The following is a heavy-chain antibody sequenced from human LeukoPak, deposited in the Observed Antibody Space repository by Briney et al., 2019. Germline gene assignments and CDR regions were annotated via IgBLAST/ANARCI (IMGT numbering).Heavy chain of an antibody. D-gene: IGHD2-15*01. CDR2: ISSSNSYI. Sequence: GGSLRLSCAASGFTFSRYSVLWVPQAPRKGLEWVSSISSSNSYIYYADCVKGRFTIYRDNAKNSLSLQMNILRPGDRAVYYCARDHQGYCSGGSCARSYWGQGTLVTVSS. V-gene: IGHV3-21*01. CDR3: ARDHQGYCSGGSCARSY. J-gene: IGHJ4*02. CDR1: GFTFSRYS.